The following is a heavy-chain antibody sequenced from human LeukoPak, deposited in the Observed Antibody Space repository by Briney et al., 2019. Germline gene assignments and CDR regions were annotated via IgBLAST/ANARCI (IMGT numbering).Heavy chain of an antibody. CDR1: GFTFSTYW. V-gene: IGHV3-7*01. J-gene: IGHJ4*02. D-gene: IGHD4-17*01. CDR2: INQDGSGR. CDR3: VRSPDYGDPGPFWEY. Sequence: GGSLRLSCVASGFTFSTYWMSWVRQAPGKGLEWVANINQDGSGRYHVDSVKGRITISRDNAKNSLYLQMNSLRAEDTAVYYCVRSPDYGDPGPFWEYWGQGTLVNV.